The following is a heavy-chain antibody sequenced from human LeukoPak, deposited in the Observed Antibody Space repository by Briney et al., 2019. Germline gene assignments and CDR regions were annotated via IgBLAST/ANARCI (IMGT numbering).Heavy chain of an antibody. CDR2: IYYSGST. CDR1: GGSISSGDYY. D-gene: IGHD1-14*01. J-gene: IGHJ3*02. Sequence: SETLSLTCTVSGGSISSGDYYWSWIRQPPGKGLEWIGYIYYSGSTYYNPSLKSRVTISVDTSKNQFSLKLSSVTAADTAVYYCARVSRDFEPENAFDIWGQGTMVTVFS. V-gene: IGHV4-30-4*08. CDR3: ARVSRDFEPENAFDI.